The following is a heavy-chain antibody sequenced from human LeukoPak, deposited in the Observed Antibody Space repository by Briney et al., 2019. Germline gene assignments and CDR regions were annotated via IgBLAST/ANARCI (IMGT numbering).Heavy chain of an antibody. CDR2: INPNSGGA. V-gene: IGHV1-2*06. D-gene: IGHD3-22*01. CDR1: GYTFIGDF. J-gene: IGHJ5*02. Sequence: ASVKVSCKASGYTFIGDFMHWVRQAPGQGLEWMGRINPNSGGAHSAQKLQGRVTMTRDTSISTGYMGKSRLRSDDTAVYYCARGSRITMIVVVNTACDPWGQGTLVTVSS. CDR3: ARGSRITMIVVVNTACDP.